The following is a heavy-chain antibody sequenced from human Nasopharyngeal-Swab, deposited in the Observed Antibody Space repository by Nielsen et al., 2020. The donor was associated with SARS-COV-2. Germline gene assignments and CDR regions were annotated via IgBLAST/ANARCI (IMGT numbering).Heavy chain of an antibody. D-gene: IGHD3-22*01. J-gene: IGHJ4*02. CDR3: ARPGEDSSGYTSYFDY. Sequence: RQAPGKGLEWIGSIYYSGSTYYNPSLKSRVTISVDTSKNQFSLKLSSVTAADTAVYYWARPGEDSSGYTSYFDYWGQGTLVTVSS. CDR2: IYYSGST. V-gene: IGHV4-39*01.